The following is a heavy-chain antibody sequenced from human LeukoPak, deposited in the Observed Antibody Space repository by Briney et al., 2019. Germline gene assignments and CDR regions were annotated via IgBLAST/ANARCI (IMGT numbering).Heavy chain of an antibody. CDR3: ARDRYYYDSSGYRPI. J-gene: IGHJ3*02. CDR2: TKQDGSEK. CDR1: GFTFSSYW. Sequence: GGSLRLSCAASGFTFSSYWMSWVRQAPGKGLEWVASTKQDGSEKYYVDSVKGRFTISRDYAKNSLYLQMNSLRAEDTAVYYCARDRYYYDSSGYRPIWGQGTMVTVSS. D-gene: IGHD3-22*01. V-gene: IGHV3-7*01.